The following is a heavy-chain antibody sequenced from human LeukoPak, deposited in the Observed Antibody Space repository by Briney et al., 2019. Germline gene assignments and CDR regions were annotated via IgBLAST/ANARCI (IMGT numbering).Heavy chain of an antibody. Sequence: GGFLRLSCAASGFTFSSYAMSWVRQAPGKGLEWVSAISGSGGSTYYADSVKGRFTISRDNSKNTLYLQMNSLRAEDTAVYYCARVTYYDFWSGYYLVGPNAYFDYWGQGTLVTVSS. CDR1: GFTFSSYA. D-gene: IGHD3-3*01. V-gene: IGHV3-23*01. J-gene: IGHJ4*02. CDR2: ISGSGGST. CDR3: ARVTYYDFWSGYYLVGPNAYFDY.